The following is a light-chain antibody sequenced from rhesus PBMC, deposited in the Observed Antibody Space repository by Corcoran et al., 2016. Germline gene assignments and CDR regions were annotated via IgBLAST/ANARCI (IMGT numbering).Light chain of an antibody. J-gene: IGKJ4*01. Sequence: DIQMTQSPSSLSASVGDTVTITGRASQGISNYLVWYQQKPGKAPKPLIYYASNLENGVPSRFSGSGSGTDFTLTISSLQAADFAIYYCQQQHSYPLTFGGGTKVELK. CDR2: YAS. CDR3: QQQHSYPLT. V-gene: IGKV1S14*01. CDR1: QGISNY.